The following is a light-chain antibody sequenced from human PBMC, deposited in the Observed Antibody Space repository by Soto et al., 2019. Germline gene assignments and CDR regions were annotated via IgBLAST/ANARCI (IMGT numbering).Light chain of an antibody. V-gene: IGKV3-20*01. CDR1: ESVVSSY. CDR3: QQYGSIPWT. CDR2: DAS. Sequence: EIVLTQSPGTLSLSPGERATLSCRATESVVSSYLAWYQLKPGQAPRLLIYDASSRATGIPDRFSGSGSGTDFPLTISRLEPEDFAVYYCQQYGSIPWTFGQGTKVEIK. J-gene: IGKJ1*01.